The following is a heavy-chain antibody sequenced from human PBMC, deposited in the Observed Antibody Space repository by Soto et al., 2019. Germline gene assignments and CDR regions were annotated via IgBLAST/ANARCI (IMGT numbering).Heavy chain of an antibody. CDR1: GGSISSGGYY. CDR3: ARDRIVATITRYFDY. D-gene: IGHD5-12*01. J-gene: IGHJ4*02. CDR2: IYYSGST. V-gene: IGHV4-31*03. Sequence: PSETLSLTCTVSGGSISSGGYYWSWIRQHPGKGLEWIGYIYYSGSTYYNPSLKSRVTISVDTSKNQFSLKLSSVTAADTAVYYCARDRIVATITRYFDYWGQGTLVTVSS.